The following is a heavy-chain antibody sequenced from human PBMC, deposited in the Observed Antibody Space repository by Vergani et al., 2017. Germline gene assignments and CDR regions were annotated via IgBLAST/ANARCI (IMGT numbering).Heavy chain of an antibody. D-gene: IGHD5-24*01. CDR3: ARDQRLGHSLDC. CDR2: ISISGNT. V-gene: IGHV4-61*02. CDR1: GDSINNGSYY. Sequence: QVQLQESGPGLVKPSQTLSLTCSVSGDSINNGSYYWSWIRQPAGKGLEWIGRISISGNTDYNPSLKRRISMSVDTSKNHFSLKVNSLTAADTAVYYCARDQRLGHSLDCWGQGTLVTVSS. J-gene: IGHJ4*02.